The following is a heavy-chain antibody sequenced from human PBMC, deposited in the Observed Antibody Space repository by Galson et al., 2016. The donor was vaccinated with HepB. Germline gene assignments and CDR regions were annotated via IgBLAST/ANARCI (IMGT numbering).Heavy chain of an antibody. CDR1: RYTFTTYW. D-gene: IGHD4-17*01. CDR2: INPSGGGT. CDR3: ARPFYGEYYYFDY. V-gene: IGHV1-46*01. J-gene: IGHJ4*02. Sequence: SVKVSCKASRYTFTTYWMHWVRQAPGQGLEWVGVINPSGGGTSYAQKFQGRVSMTSDTSTSTVYMQLTSLRPEDTAVYYCARPFYGEYYYFDYWGQGTLVIVSS.